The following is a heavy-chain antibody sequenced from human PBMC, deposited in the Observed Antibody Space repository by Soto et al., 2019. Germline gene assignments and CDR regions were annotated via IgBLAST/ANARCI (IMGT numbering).Heavy chain of an antibody. CDR1: GFTFSSYG. CDR3: ANDNPIDY. Sequence: SGGSLRLSCAASGFTFSSYGMHWVRQAPGKGLEWVAVISYDGSNKYYADSVKGRFTISRDNSKNTLYLQMNSLRAEDTAVYYCANDNPIDYWGQGTLVTVSS. V-gene: IGHV3-30*18. J-gene: IGHJ4*02. CDR2: ISYDGSNK.